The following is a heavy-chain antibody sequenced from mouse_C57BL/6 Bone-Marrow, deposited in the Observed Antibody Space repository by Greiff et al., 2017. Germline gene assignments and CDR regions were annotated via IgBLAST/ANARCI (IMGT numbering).Heavy chain of an antibody. J-gene: IGHJ2*01. CDR2: ISDGGSYT. CDR3: ARERLDYFDY. Sequence: DVQLVESGGGLVKPGGSLKLSCAASGFTFSSYAMSWVRQTPEKRLEWVATISDGGSYTYYPDNVKGRFTISRDNAKNNLYLQMSHLKSEDKAMYYCARERLDYFDYWGQGTTLTVSS. D-gene: IGHD2-4*01. CDR1: GFTFSSYA. V-gene: IGHV5-4*01.